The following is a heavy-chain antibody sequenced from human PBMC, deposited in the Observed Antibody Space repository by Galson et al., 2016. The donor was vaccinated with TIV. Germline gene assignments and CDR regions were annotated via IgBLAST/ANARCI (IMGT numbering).Heavy chain of an antibody. V-gene: IGHV1-69*13. D-gene: IGHD5-18*01. J-gene: IGHJ6*02. CDR3: AKDRNTAMDTYYWYYGMDV. CDR2: IIPLFSTA. CDR1: GGSFSSHV. Sequence: SVKVSCKASGGSFSSHVFSWVRQAPGQGLEWMGGIIPLFSTANYAQKFQGRVTITADESTSTAYMELTSLRYDDTATYYFAKDRNTAMDTYYWYYGMDVWGQGTTVTVSS.